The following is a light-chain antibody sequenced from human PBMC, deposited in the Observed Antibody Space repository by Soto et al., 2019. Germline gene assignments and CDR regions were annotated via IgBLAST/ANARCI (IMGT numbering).Light chain of an antibody. CDR2: GVS. V-gene: IGKV3-15*01. CDR3: QQYSAWPLT. J-gene: IGKJ4*01. CDR1: QSVSSN. Sequence: EVVMTQSPATLSVSPGERATLSCRASQSVSSNFLAWDQQKPGQAPRLLIYGVSIRATGIPARFSGSGSGTEFTLTISSLQSEDFAVYYCQQYSAWPLTFGGGTKVEI.